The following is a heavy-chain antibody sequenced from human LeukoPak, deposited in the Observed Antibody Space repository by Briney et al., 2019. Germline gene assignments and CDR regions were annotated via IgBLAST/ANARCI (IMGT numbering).Heavy chain of an antibody. CDR3: ARDHRASMVRGVIITPSNWFDP. V-gene: IGHV4-34*01. Sequence: SETLSLTCAVYGGSFSGYYWSWIRQPPGKGLEWIGEINHSGSTNYTPSLKSRVTISVDTSKNQFSLKLSSVTAADTAVYYCARDHRASMVRGVIITPSNWFDPWGQGTLVTVSS. CDR2: INHSGST. J-gene: IGHJ5*02. CDR1: GGSFSGYY. D-gene: IGHD3-10*01.